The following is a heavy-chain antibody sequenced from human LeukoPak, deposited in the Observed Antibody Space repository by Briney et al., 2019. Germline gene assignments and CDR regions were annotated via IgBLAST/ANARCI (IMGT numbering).Heavy chain of an antibody. Sequence: ASVKLSCKASGYTFTNFYMHWVRQPPGQGLEWMGWTHPSSGGTRYEERLHGRVTMTRDMSTSTAYMELSSLTSDDTAVYYCARMTHGSGASYSHFDYWSQGTLVTVSS. CDR2: THPSSGGT. CDR3: ARMTHGSGASYSHFDY. D-gene: IGHD3-10*01. V-gene: IGHV1-2*02. J-gene: IGHJ4*02. CDR1: GYTFTNFY.